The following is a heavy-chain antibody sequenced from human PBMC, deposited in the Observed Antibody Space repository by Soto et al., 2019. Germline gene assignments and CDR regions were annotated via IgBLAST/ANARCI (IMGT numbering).Heavy chain of an antibody. CDR2: MYSTVTI. J-gene: IGHJ6*02. V-gene: IGHV3-53*01. CDR1: GFSVSGSY. CDR3: ARSDYSTSSYYYALDA. Sequence: GGSLRLSCAVSGFSVSGSYMSWVRQAPGKGLEWVSGMYSTVTIKYAGSVRGRFTISRDSYNDTLFLQMTNLGADDTAVYYCARSDYSTSSYYYALDAWGRGTAVTVSS. D-gene: IGHD6-6*01.